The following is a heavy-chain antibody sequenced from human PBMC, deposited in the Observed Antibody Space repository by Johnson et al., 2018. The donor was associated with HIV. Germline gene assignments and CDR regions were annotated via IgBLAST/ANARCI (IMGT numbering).Heavy chain of an antibody. CDR2: ISWDGGNT. V-gene: IGHV3-43D*03. D-gene: IGHD5-24*01. J-gene: IGHJ3*02. Sequence: VQLVESGGAVVQPGGSLRLSCAASGFSFDDYAMHWVRQVPGRGLQWVSLISWDGGNTHYADSVKGRFIISRDNSKNSLYLQMNVLRAEDTALYFCAKDMGADGYNYPALRFIDIWGQGTMVTVSS. CDR1: GFSFDDYA. CDR3: AKDMGADGYNYPALRFIDI.